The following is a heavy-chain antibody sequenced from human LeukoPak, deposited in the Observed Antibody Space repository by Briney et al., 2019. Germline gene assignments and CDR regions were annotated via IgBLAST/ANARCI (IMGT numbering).Heavy chain of an antibody. D-gene: IGHD4-17*01. Sequence: GGSLRLSCAASGFTFSSYSMNWVRQAPGKGLEWVSSISSSSSYIYYADSVKGRFTISRDNAKNSLYLQMNSLRAEDTAVYYRARDQNYGDYGDYWGQGTLVTVSS. V-gene: IGHV3-21*01. CDR2: ISSSSSYI. CDR3: ARDQNYGDYGDY. J-gene: IGHJ4*02. CDR1: GFTFSSYS.